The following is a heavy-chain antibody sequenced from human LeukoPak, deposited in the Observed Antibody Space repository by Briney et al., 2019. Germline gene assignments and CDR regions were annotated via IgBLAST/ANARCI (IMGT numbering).Heavy chain of an antibody. CDR3: ARDVVGATYFD. CDR1: GFTVSSNY. J-gene: IGHJ4*02. CDR2: IYSDGST. Sequence: PGGSLRLSCAASGFTVSSNYMTWVRQAPGKGLAWVSIIYSDGSTSYADSVKGRFTISRDNSKNTLYLQMNSLRAEDTAVYYCARDVVGATYFDWGQGTLVTVSS. D-gene: IGHD1-26*01. V-gene: IGHV3-53*01.